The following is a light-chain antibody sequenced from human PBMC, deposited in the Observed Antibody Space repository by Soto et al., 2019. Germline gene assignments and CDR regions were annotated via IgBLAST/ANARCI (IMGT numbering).Light chain of an antibody. CDR2: AAS. V-gene: IGKV1-27*01. Sequence: DIQMTQSPTSLSASVGDRVTFTCRASQGIRNFVAWYQQKPGKAPKLLIYAASTLQSGVPSRFSGSGSGTDFTLTINNLKPEDVATYSCQKYSSVPVFGPGTKVEIK. CDR3: QKYSSVPV. CDR1: QGIRNF. J-gene: IGKJ3*01.